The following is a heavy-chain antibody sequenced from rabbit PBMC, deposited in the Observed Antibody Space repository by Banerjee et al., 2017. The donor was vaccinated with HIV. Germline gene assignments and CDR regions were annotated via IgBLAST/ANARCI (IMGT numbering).Heavy chain of an antibody. CDR1: GFSFSSSYW. Sequence: QSLEESGGDLVKPGASLTLTCTASGFSFSSSYWICWVRQAPGKGLEWITCIDAGSTGRTHYASWAKGRFTISKTSSTTVTLQMTSLTVADTATYFCARDDAVSGSGYDFNLWGPGTLVTVS. V-gene: IGHV1S40*01. D-gene: IGHD1-1*01. CDR2: IDAGSTGRT. J-gene: IGHJ4*01. CDR3: ARDDAVSGSGYDFNL.